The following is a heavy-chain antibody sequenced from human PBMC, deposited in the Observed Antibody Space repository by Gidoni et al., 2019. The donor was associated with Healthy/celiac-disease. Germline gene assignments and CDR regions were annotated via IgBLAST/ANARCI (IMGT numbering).Heavy chain of an antibody. D-gene: IGHD3-10*01. CDR1: GGTFSSYA. V-gene: IGHV1-69*01. Sequence: QVQLVQSGAEVKKPGSSVKVSCKASGGTFSSYAISWVRQAPGQGLEWMGGIIPIFGTANYAQKFQGRVTITADESTSTAYMELSSLRSEDTAVYYCARPGGYGSGSYHPFDYWGQGTLVTVSS. J-gene: IGHJ4*02. CDR3: ARPGGYGSGSYHPFDY. CDR2: IIPIFGTA.